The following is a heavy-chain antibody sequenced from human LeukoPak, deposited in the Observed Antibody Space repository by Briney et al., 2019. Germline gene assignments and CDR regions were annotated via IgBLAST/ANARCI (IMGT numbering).Heavy chain of an antibody. Sequence: GGSLRLSCAASGFTVSSNYMSWVRQAPGKGLEWVSVIYSGGSTYYADSVKGRFTISRDNSKNTLYLQMNSLRAEDTAVYYCAREDSGSYFAFDIWGQGTMVTVSS. J-gene: IGHJ3*02. V-gene: IGHV3-53*01. CDR1: GFTVSSNY. D-gene: IGHD1-26*01. CDR2: IYSGGST. CDR3: AREDSGSYFAFDI.